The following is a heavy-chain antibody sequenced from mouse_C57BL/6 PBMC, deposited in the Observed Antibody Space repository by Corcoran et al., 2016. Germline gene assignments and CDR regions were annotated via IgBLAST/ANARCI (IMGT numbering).Heavy chain of an antibody. CDR3: ARSWSYAMDY. CDR2: INTYSGVP. D-gene: IGHD1-1*02. J-gene: IGHJ4*01. CDR1: GYTFTTYG. V-gene: IGHV9-3*01. Sequence: QIQLVQSGPELKKPGETVKISCKASGYTFTTYGMSWVKQAPGKGLKWMGWINTYSGVPTYADDFKGRFAFSLETSASTAYLQINNIKNEDTATYFCARSWSYAMDYWGQGTSVTVSS.